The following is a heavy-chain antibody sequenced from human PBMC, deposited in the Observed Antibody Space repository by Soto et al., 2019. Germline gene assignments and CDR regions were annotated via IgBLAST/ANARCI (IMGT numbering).Heavy chain of an antibody. Sequence: QVQLVQSGAEVKKPGASVKVSCKVSGYTLTELSMHWVRQAPGKGLEWMGGFDPEDGETIYAQKFQGRVTMTEDTTTDTAYMGLSSLRSGDTAVYYCATGAGDGYCSRWYHSQRGGLRLIFGYWGQGTLVPVSS. CDR3: ATGAGDGYCSRWYHSQRGGLRLIFGY. D-gene: IGHD6-13*01. CDR1: GYTLTELS. V-gene: IGHV1-24*01. CDR2: FDPEDGET. J-gene: IGHJ4*02.